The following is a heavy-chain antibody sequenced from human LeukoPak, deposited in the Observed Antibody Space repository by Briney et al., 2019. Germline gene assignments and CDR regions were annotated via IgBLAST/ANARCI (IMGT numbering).Heavy chain of an antibody. CDR2: ISGSGGST. CDR1: GFTFSSYA. Sequence: PGGSLRLSCAASGFTFSSYAMSWVRQAPGKGLEWVSAISGSGGSTYYADSVKGRFTISRDNSKNTLYLQMSSLRAEDTAVYYCAAYVYYGDYGAGPDYYYYGMDVWGQGTTVTVSS. V-gene: IGHV3-23*01. CDR3: AAYVYYGDYGAGPDYYYYGMDV. D-gene: IGHD4-17*01. J-gene: IGHJ6*02.